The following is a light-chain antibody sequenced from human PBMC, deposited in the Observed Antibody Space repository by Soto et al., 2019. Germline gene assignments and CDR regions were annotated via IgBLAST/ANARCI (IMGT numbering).Light chain of an antibody. Sequence: DIQMTQSPSTLSGSVGDRFTITCRASQTISSWLAWYQQKPGKAPKSLIYAASTLQSGVPSRFSGSGSGTDFTLTISCLQSEDFATYYCQQYYSYPPITFGQGTRLEIK. CDR2: AAS. CDR3: QQYYSYPPIT. V-gene: IGKV1-5*01. CDR1: QTISSW. J-gene: IGKJ5*01.